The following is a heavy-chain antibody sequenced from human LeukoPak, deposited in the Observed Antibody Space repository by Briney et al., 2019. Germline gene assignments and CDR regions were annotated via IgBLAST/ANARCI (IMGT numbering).Heavy chain of an antibody. D-gene: IGHD1-26*01. V-gene: IGHV3-74*01. J-gene: IGHJ4*02. Sequence: GGSLRLSCAASGFTFSSYWMHRVRQAPGKGLVWVSRIKTDGSSTSYADSVKGRFTISRDNAKNTLYLQMNSLRAEDTAVYYCAREGSGSCYVDYWGQGTLVTVSS. CDR1: GFTFSSYW. CDR3: AREGSGSCYVDY. CDR2: IKTDGSST.